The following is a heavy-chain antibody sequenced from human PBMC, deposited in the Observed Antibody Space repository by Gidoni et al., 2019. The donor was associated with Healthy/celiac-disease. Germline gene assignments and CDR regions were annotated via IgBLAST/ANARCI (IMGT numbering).Heavy chain of an antibody. D-gene: IGHD6-19*01. CDR1: GFSLSTSGMC. V-gene: IGHV2-70*01. J-gene: IGHJ5*02. CDR3: VRSEYSSGWYGWFDP. CDR2: IDWDDDK. Sequence: QVTLRESGPALVKPTQTLPLTCTFSGFSLSTSGMCVSWIRQPPGKALEWLALIDWDDDKYYSTSLKTRLTISKDTSKNQVVLTMTNMDPVDTATYYCVRSEYSSGWYGWFDPWGQGTLVTVSS.